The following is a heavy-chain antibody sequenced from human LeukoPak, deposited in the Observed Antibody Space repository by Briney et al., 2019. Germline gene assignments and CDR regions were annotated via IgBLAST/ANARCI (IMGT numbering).Heavy chain of an antibody. Sequence: ASVKVSCKASGYTFTSYGISWVRQAPGQGLEWMGWISAYNGNTNYAQKLQGRVTMTTDTSTSTAYMELRSLRSDDTAVYYCARVPREYYGSGSAFDYWGQGTLVTVSS. CDR2: ISAYNGNT. J-gene: IGHJ4*02. V-gene: IGHV1-18*01. D-gene: IGHD3-10*01. CDR3: ARVPREYYGSGSAFDY. CDR1: GYTFTSYG.